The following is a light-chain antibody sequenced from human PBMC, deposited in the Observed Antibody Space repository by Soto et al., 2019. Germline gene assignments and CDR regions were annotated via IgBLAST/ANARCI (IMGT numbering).Light chain of an antibody. V-gene: IGKV3-20*01. Sequence: IVLTRSPDTLYLAPGGRTPHPCGVSQSVSSSYLAWYQQRPGQAPRLLIYGASSRAPGIPDRFSGSGSGTDFTLTISRLEPEDFAVYYCQQYGSSPPITFGQGTRLEIK. J-gene: IGKJ5*01. CDR1: QSVSSSY. CDR3: QQYGSSPPIT. CDR2: GAS.